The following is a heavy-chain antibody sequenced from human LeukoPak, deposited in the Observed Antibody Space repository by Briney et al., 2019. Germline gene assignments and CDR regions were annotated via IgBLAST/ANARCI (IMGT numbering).Heavy chain of an antibody. J-gene: IGHJ4*02. D-gene: IGHD1-1*01. Sequence: PSETLSLTCTVSGGSISSYYWSWIRQPPGKGLEWIGCFYNSGSTNYNPSLKSRVTISVDTSKNQFSLKLSSVTAADTAVYYCARYSGTGYGMYYFDYWGQGTLVTVSS. CDR2: FYNSGST. CDR1: GGSISSYY. CDR3: ARYSGTGYGMYYFDY. V-gene: IGHV4-59*08.